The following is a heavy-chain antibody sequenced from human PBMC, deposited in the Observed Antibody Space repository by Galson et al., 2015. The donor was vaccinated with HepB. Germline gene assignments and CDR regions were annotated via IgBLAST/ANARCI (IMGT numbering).Heavy chain of an antibody. V-gene: IGHV3-48*04. Sequence: SLRLSCAASGFTFSSYSMNWVRQAPGKGLEWVSYISSSSTTIYYADSVKGRFTISRDNAKNSLYLQMNSLRAEDTAVYYCARAGTMSSYEYWGQGTLVTVSS. CDR3: ARAGTMSSYEY. D-gene: IGHD1-1*01. CDR2: ISSSSTTI. CDR1: GFTFSSYS. J-gene: IGHJ4*02.